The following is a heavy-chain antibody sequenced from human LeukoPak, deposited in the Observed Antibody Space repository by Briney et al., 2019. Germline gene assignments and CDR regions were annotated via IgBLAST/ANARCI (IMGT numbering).Heavy chain of an antibody. CDR1: GGSISSYY. CDR2: IYYSGST. V-gene: IGHV4-59*01. CDR3: ARSVCASCSPIYYYYYGMDV. D-gene: IGHD2-2*01. J-gene: IGHJ6*02. Sequence: PSETLSLTCTVSGGSISSYYWSWIRQPPGKGLEGIGYIYYSGSTNYNPSLKSRVTISVDTSKNQFSLKLSSVTAADTAVYYCARSVCASCSPIYYYYYGMDVWGQGTTVTVSS.